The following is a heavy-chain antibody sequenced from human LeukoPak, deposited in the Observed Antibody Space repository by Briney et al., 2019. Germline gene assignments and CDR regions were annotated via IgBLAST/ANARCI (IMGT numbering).Heavy chain of an antibody. CDR1: GFTISSNY. CDR3: ARVDSGSYSKGLGFDY. J-gene: IGHJ4*02. CDR2: IYSGGST. D-gene: IGHD1-26*01. Sequence: QPGGSLRLSCAASGFTISSNYMSWVRQAPGKGLEWVSVIYSGGSTYYADSVKGRFTISRDNSKNTLYLQMNSLRAEDTAVYYCARVDSGSYSKGLGFDYWGQGTLVTVSS. V-gene: IGHV3-66*01.